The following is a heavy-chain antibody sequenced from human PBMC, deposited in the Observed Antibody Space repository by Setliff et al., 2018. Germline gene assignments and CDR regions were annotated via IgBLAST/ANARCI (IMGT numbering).Heavy chain of an antibody. V-gene: IGHV1-18*01. CDR1: GYIFTRYR. Sequence: ASVKVSCKASGYIFTRYRIPWVRQAPGQGLEWLGWISTYNVNTTYAQTLQDRVTMTIDTSTSTAYMELRSLRSDDTAVYYCARRNFYYESSGFDLYYYYMDVWGKGTTVTVSS. CDR2: ISTYNVNT. D-gene: IGHD3-22*01. J-gene: IGHJ6*03. CDR3: ARRNFYYESSGFDLYYYYMDV.